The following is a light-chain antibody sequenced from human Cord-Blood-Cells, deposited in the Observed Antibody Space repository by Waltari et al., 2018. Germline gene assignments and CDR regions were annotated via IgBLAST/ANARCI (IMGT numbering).Light chain of an antibody. CDR3: SSYTSSSTLV. CDR1: SSDVGGYNY. J-gene: IGLJ3*02. CDR2: DVS. V-gene: IGLV2-14*03. Sequence: QSALTQPASVSGSPGQSITLSCTGTSSDVGGYNYVSWYQQHTGKAPKLMIYDVSNRPSGVSNRFSGSKSGNTASLTISGLQAEDEADYYCSSYTSSSTLVFGGGTKLTVL.